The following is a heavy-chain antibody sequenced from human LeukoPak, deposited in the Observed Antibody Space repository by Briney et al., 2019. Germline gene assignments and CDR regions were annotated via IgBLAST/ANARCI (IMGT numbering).Heavy chain of an antibody. D-gene: IGHD6-19*01. V-gene: IGHV4-59*01. Sequence: SETLSLTCTVSGGSISSYYWSWIRQPAGKGLEWIGYIYYSGSTNYNPSLKSRVTISVDTSKNQFSLKLSSVTAADTAVYYCARDQAGPCSSGWNYFDYWGQGTLVTVSS. CDR3: ARDQAGPCSSGWNYFDY. CDR2: IYYSGST. J-gene: IGHJ4*02. CDR1: GGSISSYY.